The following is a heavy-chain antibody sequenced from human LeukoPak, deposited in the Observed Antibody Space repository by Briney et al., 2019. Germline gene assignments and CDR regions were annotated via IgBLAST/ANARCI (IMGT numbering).Heavy chain of an antibody. CDR2: INYSGST. V-gene: IGHV4-59*08. D-gene: IGHD1-26*01. CDR3: ARQGGSYSVDY. Sequence: SETLSLSCTVSGGSISSSYWSWIRQPPGEGLEWIGYINYSGSTNYNPSLKSRVTTSVDASKNQFSLKLSSVTAADTAVYYCARQGGSYSVDYWGQGTLVTVSS. J-gene: IGHJ4*02. CDR1: GGSISSSY.